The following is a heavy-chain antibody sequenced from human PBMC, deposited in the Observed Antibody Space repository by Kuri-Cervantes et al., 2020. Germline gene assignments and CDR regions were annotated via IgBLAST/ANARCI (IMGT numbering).Heavy chain of an antibody. D-gene: IGHD4-17*01. CDR1: GFTLSSYS. Sequence: GGSLRLSCAASGFTLSSYSMHWVRQAPGKGLEYVSAISYNGGATSYADSVKGRFTISRDNAKNSLYLQMNSLRDEDTAVYYCARGLLDDYGDSAQFDYWGQGTLVTVSS. CDR3: ARGLLDDYGDSAQFDY. V-gene: IGHV3-64*02. J-gene: IGHJ4*02. CDR2: ISYNGGAT.